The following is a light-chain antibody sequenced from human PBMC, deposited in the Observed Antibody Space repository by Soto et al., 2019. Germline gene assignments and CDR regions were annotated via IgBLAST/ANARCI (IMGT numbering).Light chain of an antibody. Sequence: EIELTQSRATLSLSPGERATLSCRASQSVSSNLAWYQQKPGQAPRLLIYDASNRATGIPARFSGSGSGTDFTLTISSLEPEDFAVYHCQQRSNWLTFGGGTMVEIK. CDR1: QSVSSN. CDR3: QQRSNWLT. CDR2: DAS. J-gene: IGKJ4*01. V-gene: IGKV3-11*01.